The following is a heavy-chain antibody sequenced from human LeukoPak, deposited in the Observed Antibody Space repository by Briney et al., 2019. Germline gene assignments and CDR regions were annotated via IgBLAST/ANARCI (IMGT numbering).Heavy chain of an antibody. Sequence: SETLSLTCSVSGGSISSPYWSWIRQSAGKGLEWIGRMYTSGNTIYNPSLKSRVTMSVDTSKNQFSLKLSSVTAADTAVYYCARDNSGSYMGGGACDIWGQGTMVTASS. CDR3: ARDNSGSYMGGGACDI. CDR2: MYTSGNT. CDR1: GGSISSPY. V-gene: IGHV4-4*07. D-gene: IGHD1-26*01. J-gene: IGHJ3*02.